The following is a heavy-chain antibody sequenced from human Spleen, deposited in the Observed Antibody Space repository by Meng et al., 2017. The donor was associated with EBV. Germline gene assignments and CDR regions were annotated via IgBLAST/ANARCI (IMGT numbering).Heavy chain of an antibody. D-gene: IGHD3-22*01. CDR3: ARVGYDSSGPVPFDY. Sequence: QGQLQGSAHGTVNPYQALSLTCAVSGGPNSSVGHFWSWIRQPPGKGLEWIGYIYYSGSTNYNPSLKSRVIILVDTSNNQFSLELSSVTTADTAVYYCARVGYDSSGPVPFDYWGQGTLVTVSS. CDR1: GGPNSSVGHF. CDR2: IYYSGST. V-gene: IGHV4-30-4*01. J-gene: IGHJ4*02.